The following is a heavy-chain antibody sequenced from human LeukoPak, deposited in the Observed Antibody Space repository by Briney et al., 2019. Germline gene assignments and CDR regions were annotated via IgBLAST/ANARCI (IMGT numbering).Heavy chain of an antibody. J-gene: IGHJ4*02. D-gene: IGHD3-22*01. CDR2: IWYDGSNK. CDR3: ARDLNYYDSSGYLED. V-gene: IGHV3-33*01. CDR1: GFTLSSYG. Sequence: GGSLRLSCAASGFTLSSYGMHWVRQAPGKGLEWVAVIWYDGSNKYYADSVKGRFTISRDNSKNTLYLQMNSLRAEDTAVYYCARDLNYYDSSGYLEDWGQGTLVTVSS.